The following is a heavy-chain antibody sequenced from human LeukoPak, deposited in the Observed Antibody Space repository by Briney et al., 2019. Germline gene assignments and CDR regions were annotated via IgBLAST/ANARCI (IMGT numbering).Heavy chain of an antibody. CDR3: ARMGAYFDY. Sequence: WESLRLSCAASGFTFSSYAMSWVRQAPGKGLEWVSAISGSGGSTYYADSVKGRFTISRDNSKNTLYLQMNSLRAEDTAVYYCARMGAYFDYWGQGTLVTVSS. CDR2: ISGSGGST. D-gene: IGHD1-26*01. V-gene: IGHV3-23*01. J-gene: IGHJ4*02. CDR1: GFTFSSYA.